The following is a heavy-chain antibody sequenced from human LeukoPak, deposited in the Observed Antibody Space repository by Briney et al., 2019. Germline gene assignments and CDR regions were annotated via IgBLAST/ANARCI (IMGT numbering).Heavy chain of an antibody. CDR2: VYYTGST. D-gene: IGHD1-1*01. J-gene: IGHJ6*03. Sequence: SETLSLTCTVTGGSMNHYYWIWIRQSPGKGLEWIGYVYYTGSTNYNPSLKTRVTISVDTSKNQFSLQITSVTPADTAVYYCARFRVQRDYFYYYYMDVWGKGTTVTVSS. V-gene: IGHV4-59*01. CDR3: ARFRVQRDYFYYYYMDV. CDR1: GGSMNHYY.